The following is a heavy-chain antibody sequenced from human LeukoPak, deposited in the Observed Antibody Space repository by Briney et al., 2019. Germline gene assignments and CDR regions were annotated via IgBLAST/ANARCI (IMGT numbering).Heavy chain of an antibody. V-gene: IGHV1-69*13. CDR1: GGTFSSYA. CDR3: ARDQGYYYGSGSPLGAFDI. Sequence: VASVKVSCKASGGTFSSYAISWVRQAPGQGLEWMGGIIPIFGTANYARKFQGRVTITADESTSTAYMELSSLRSEDTAVYYCARDQGYYYGSGSPLGAFDIWGQGTMVTVSS. D-gene: IGHD3-10*01. CDR2: IIPIFGTA. J-gene: IGHJ3*02.